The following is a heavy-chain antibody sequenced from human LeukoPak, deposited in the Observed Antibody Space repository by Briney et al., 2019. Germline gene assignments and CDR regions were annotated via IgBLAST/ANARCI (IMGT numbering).Heavy chain of an antibody. J-gene: IGHJ4*02. Sequence: SETLSLTCTVSGGSISSSSYYWGWIRQPPGKGLEWIGSIYYSGSTYYNPSLKSRVTISVDTSKNQFSLKLSSVTAADTAVYYCARLAGLVVEGPYFDYWGQGTLVTVSS. CDR2: IYYSGST. CDR1: GGSISSSSYY. V-gene: IGHV4-39*01. CDR3: ARLAGLVVEGPYFDY. D-gene: IGHD2-2*01.